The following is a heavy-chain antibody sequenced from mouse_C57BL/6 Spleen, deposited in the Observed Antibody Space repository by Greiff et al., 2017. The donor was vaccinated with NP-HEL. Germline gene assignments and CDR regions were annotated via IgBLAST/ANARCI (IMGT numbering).Heavy chain of an antibody. CDR2: IDPENGDT. V-gene: IGHV14-4*01. CDR1: GFNIKDDY. J-gene: IGHJ2*01. Sequence: EVKLVESGAELVRPGASVKLSCTASGFNIKDDYMHWVKQRPEQGLEWIGWIDPENGDTEYASKFQGKATITADTSSNTAYLQLSSLTSEDTAVYYCTTLITTVVGNDYWGQGTTLTVSS. CDR3: TTLITTVVGNDY. D-gene: IGHD1-1*01.